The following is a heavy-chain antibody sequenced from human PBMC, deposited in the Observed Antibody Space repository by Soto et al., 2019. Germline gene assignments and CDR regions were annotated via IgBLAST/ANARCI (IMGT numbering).Heavy chain of an antibody. CDR3: ARHVMAEPTYYYYYGMDV. J-gene: IGHJ6*02. CDR1: GYSFTSYW. V-gene: IGHV5-10-1*01. D-gene: IGHD3-16*01. Sequence: ESLKISCKGSGYSFTSYWISWVRQMPGKGLEWMGRIDPSDSYTNYSPSFQGHVTISADKSISTAYLQWSSLKASDTAMYYCARHVMAEPTYYYYYGMDVWGQGTTVTVSS. CDR2: IDPSDSYT.